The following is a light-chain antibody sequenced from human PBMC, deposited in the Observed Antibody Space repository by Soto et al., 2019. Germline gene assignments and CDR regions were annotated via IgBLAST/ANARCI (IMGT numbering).Light chain of an antibody. J-gene: IGKJ2*01. CDR3: QKYNSAPHT. CDR2: AAS. Sequence: DIQMTQSPSSLSASVGDRVTITCRASQGISNSLAWYQQKPGKVPKLLIYAASTLQSGVPSRFSGSGSGTDFTLSINSLQPEDVATYHCQKYNSAPHTFGQGTKLEIK. CDR1: QGISNS. V-gene: IGKV1-27*01.